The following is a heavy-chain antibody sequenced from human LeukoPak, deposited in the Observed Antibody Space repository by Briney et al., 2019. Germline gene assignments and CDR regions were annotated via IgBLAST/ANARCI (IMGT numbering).Heavy chain of an antibody. D-gene: IGHD3/OR15-3a*01. CDR1: GGSISTYS. Sequence: PSETLSLTCIVSGGSISTYSWTWIRQPAGKGLECIGRIYTSGSTHHNPSLESRVTISVDTSKNHFSLKLSSVTAADSAVYYCARVGLVPAAFDIWGQGTMVTVPS. CDR2: IYTSGST. J-gene: IGHJ3*02. V-gene: IGHV4-4*07. CDR3: ARVGLVPAAFDI.